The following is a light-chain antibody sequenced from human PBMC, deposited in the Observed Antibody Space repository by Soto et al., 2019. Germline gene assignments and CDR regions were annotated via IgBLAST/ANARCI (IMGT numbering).Light chain of an antibody. CDR3: SSYTSSNTLYV. J-gene: IGLJ1*01. V-gene: IGLV2-14*01. Sequence: LTQPASVSGSPGQSITISCTGTSSDVGAYNYVSWYQQHPGKAPKLMIYDVSDRPSGISNRFSGSKSGNTASLTISGLQAEDGADYYCSSYTSSNTLYVFGTGTKVTVL. CDR2: DVS. CDR1: SSDVGAYNY.